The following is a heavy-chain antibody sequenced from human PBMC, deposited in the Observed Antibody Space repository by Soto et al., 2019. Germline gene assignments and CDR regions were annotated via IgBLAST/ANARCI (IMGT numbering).Heavy chain of an antibody. CDR2: IAYDGSNK. D-gene: IGHD6-19*01. V-gene: IGHV3-30-3*01. Sequence: HPGGSLRLSCAASGFTFSSYAMHWVRKAPGMGLEWVAVIAYDGSNKYYADSVKGRFTISRDNSKNTLYLQMNSLRAEDTAVYYCARDRAVAGNLYYYYGMDVWGQGTTVTVSS. CDR1: GFTFSSYA. CDR3: ARDRAVAGNLYYYYGMDV. J-gene: IGHJ6*02.